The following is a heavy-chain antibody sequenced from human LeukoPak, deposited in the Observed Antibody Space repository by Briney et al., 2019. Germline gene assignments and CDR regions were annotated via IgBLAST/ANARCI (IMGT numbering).Heavy chain of an antibody. J-gene: IGHJ5*02. CDR1: GGSFSGYY. V-gene: IGHV4-34*01. CDR3: AGANPKAVAGTKGDNWFDP. D-gene: IGHD6-19*01. Sequence: SETLSLTCAVYGGSFSGYYWSWIRQPPGKGLEWIGETNHSGSTNYNPSLKSRVTISVDTSKNQFSLKLSSVTAADTAVYYCAGANPKAVAGTKGDNWFDPWGQGTLVTVSS. CDR2: TNHSGST.